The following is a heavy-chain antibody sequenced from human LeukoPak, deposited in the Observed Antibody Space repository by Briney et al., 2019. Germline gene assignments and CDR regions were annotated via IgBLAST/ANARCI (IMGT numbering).Heavy chain of an antibody. CDR1: GDSISSGDYY. CDR2: IYNSGSA. D-gene: IGHD3-3*01. CDR3: ARGDYDFSFDF. V-gene: IGHV4-30-4*01. J-gene: IGHJ4*02. Sequence: SETLSLTCTVSGDSISSGDYYWHWIRQPPGKGLEWIGYIYNSGSAYYNPSLKSRVTMSVDTSKNQFSLKLSSVTAADTAVYYCARGDYDFSFDFWGQGTLVTVSS.